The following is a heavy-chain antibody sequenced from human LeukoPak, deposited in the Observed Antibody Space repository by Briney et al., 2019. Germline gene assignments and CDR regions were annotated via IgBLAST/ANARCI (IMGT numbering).Heavy chain of an antibody. V-gene: IGHV1-69*13. D-gene: IGHD3-9*01. CDR2: IIPIFGTA. CDR1: GGTFSSYA. CDR3: ASSPKNYDILTGYHPTYFDY. Sequence: SVKVSCKASGGTFSSYAISWVRQAPGQGLEWMGGIIPIFGTANYAQKFQGRVTITADESTSTAYTELSSLRSEDTAVYYCASSPKNYDILTGYHPTYFDYWGQGTLVTVSS. J-gene: IGHJ4*02.